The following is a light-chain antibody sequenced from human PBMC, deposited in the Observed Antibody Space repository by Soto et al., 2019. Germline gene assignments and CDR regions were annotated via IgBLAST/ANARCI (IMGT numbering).Light chain of an antibody. CDR1: SGHSSYA. CDR3: QTWGTGHVV. CDR2: LNSDGSH. Sequence: QLVLTQSPSASASLGASVKLTCTLSSGHSSYAIAWHQQQPEKGPRYLMKLNSDGSHSKGDRIPDRFSGSSSGAERYLTISSLQSEDEADYYCQTWGTGHVVFGGGTKLTVL. V-gene: IGLV4-69*01. J-gene: IGLJ2*01.